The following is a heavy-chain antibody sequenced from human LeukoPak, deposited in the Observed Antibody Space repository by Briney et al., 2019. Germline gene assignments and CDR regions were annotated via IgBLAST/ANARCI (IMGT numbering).Heavy chain of an antibody. CDR2: ISWNSGSI. Sequence: GGSLRLSCAASGFTFDDYAMHWVRHAPGKGLEWVSGISWNSGSIGYADSVKGRFTISRDNAKNFLYLQMNSLRAEDMALYYCAKDKAYDFWSGYYDYWGQRTLVTVSS. V-gene: IGHV3-9*03. CDR3: AKDKAYDFWSGYYDY. J-gene: IGHJ4*02. CDR1: GFTFDDYA. D-gene: IGHD3-3*01.